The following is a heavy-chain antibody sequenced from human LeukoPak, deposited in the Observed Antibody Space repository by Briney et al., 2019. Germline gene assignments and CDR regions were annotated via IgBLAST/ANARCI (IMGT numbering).Heavy chain of an antibody. CDR3: AGATGYSYGLVY. V-gene: IGHV1-3*03. CDR1: GYTFTSYY. CDR2: INAGNGNT. Sequence: ASVKVSCKASGYTFTSYYMHWVRQAPGQRLEWMGWINAGNGNTKYSQEFQGRVTITRDTSASTAYMELSSLRSEDTAVYYCAGATGYSYGLVYWGQGTLVTVSS. D-gene: IGHD5-18*01. J-gene: IGHJ4*02.